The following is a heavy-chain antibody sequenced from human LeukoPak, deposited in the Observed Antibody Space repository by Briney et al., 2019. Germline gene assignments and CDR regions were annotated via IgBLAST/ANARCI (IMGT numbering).Heavy chain of an antibody. D-gene: IGHD3-9*01. CDR2: ISSSGSTI. CDR3: ARENYDILTGYSYYFDY. V-gene: IGHV3-48*03. J-gene: IGHJ4*02. CDR1: GFTFSSYE. Sequence: PGGSLRLSRAASGFTFSSYEMNWVRQAPGKGLEWVSYISSSGSTIYYADSVKGRFTISRDNAKNSLYLQMNSLRAEDTAVYYCARENYDILTGYSYYFDYWGQGTLVTVSS.